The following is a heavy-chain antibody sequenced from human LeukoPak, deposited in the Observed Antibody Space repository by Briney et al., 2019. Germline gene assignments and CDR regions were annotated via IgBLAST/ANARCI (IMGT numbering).Heavy chain of an antibody. Sequence: SGGSLRLSCAASGFIFSDYYMSWIRQAPGKGLEWVSYIRSSGSIIYYADSVKGRFTVSRDNAKNLLYLQMSSLRAEDTAVYYCARDLSLYYYDSSGHQRGDAFDIWGRGTMVTVSS. D-gene: IGHD3-22*01. CDR1: GFIFSDYY. V-gene: IGHV3-11*01. CDR3: ARDLSLYYYDSSGHQRGDAFDI. J-gene: IGHJ3*02. CDR2: IRSSGSII.